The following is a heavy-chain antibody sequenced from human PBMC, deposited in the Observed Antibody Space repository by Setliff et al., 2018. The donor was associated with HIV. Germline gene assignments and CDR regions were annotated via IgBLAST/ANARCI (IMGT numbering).Heavy chain of an antibody. CDR3: AARGEQLYYYGMDV. J-gene: IGHJ6*02. D-gene: IGHD1-26*01. CDR1: GGSMRSSGYS. Sequence: SETLSLTCAVSGGSMRSSGYSWTWIRQAPGKGLEWVGYIYYNGNAYYNPSLKSRVTISVDRSKNQFSLKLSSVTAADTAVYYCAARGEQLYYYGMDVWGQGTTVTVSS. V-gene: IGHV4-30-2*01. CDR2: IYYNGNA.